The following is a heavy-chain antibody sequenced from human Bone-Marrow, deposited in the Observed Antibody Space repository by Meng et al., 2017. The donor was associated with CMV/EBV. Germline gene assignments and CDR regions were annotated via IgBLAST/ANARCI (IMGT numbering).Heavy chain of an antibody. D-gene: IGHD1-1*01. V-gene: IGHV3-30-3*01. CDR3: ARAAQLSGTGGCGVDD. CDR1: GFTFSSYA. CDR2: MSYDGSNK. Sequence: GESLKISCAASGFTFSSYAMHWVRQAPVKGLEWVAVMSYDGSNKYYADSVKGRFSISRDSSRNTLYLQMNSLRAEDTAVYYCARAAQLSGTGGCGVDDWGQGMLVTVSS. J-gene: IGHJ4*02.